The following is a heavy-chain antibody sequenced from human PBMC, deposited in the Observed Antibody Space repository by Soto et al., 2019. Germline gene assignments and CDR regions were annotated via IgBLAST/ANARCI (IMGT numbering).Heavy chain of an antibody. D-gene: IGHD1-26*01. V-gene: IGHV4-4*07. CDR1: GGSISSYY. CDR3: ARDASLIVGATMGHWFDP. CDR2: IYTSGST. Sequence: PSETLSLTCTVAGGSISSYYWSWIRQPAGKGLEWIGRIYTSGSTNYNPSLKSRVTLFVNTTKNQYYLKQSSVTAADPAVYYCARDASLIVGATMGHWFDPWGQGTLVTVSS. J-gene: IGHJ5*02.